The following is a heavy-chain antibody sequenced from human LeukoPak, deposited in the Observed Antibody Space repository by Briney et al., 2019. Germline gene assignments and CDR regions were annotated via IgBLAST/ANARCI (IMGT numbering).Heavy chain of an antibody. D-gene: IGHD5-18*01. Sequence: GGSPRLSCAASGFTFSSYGMHWVRQAPGKGLEWVAVMSYDGSSKYYADSVKGRFTISRDNSKDTLYLQMNSLRAEDTAVYYCAKDVRGYSYGYLLDYWGQGTLVAVSS. CDR2: MSYDGSSK. CDR3: AKDVRGYSYGYLLDY. V-gene: IGHV3-30*18. J-gene: IGHJ4*02. CDR1: GFTFSSYG.